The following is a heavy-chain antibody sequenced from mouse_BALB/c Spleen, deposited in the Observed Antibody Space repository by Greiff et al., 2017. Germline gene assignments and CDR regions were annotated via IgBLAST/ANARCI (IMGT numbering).Heavy chain of an antibody. D-gene: IGHD2-3*01. CDR1: GYSITSDYA. CDR2: ISYSGST. J-gene: IGHJ3*01. CDR3: ARDGYPSWFAY. Sequence: EVQRVESGPGLVKPSQSLSLTCTVTGYSITSDYAWNWIRQFPGNKLEWMGYISYSGSTSYNPSLKSRISITRDTSKNQFFLQLNSVTTEDTATYYCARDGYPSWFAYWGQGTLVTVSA. V-gene: IGHV3-2*02.